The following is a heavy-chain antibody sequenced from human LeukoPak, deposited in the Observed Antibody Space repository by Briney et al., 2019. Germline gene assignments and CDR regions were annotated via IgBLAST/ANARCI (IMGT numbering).Heavy chain of an antibody. CDR2: ITSDGTTR. CDR3: VRDNYGVGY. J-gene: IGHJ4*02. V-gene: IGHV3-74*01. D-gene: IGHD3-10*01. CDR1: GFTFRNYW. Sequence: GGSLRLSCAASGFTFRNYWMQWVRQAPGKGLVWVSHITSDGTTRTYADSVKGRFTISRDNAKNTLYLQMSSLRAEDTAVYYCVRDNYGVGYWGQGTLVTVSS.